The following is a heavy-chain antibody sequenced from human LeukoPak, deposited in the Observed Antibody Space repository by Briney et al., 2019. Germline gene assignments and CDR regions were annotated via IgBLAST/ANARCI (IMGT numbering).Heavy chain of an antibody. V-gene: IGHV3-7*03. CDR3: AKDIKPGAFDI. J-gene: IGHJ3*02. CDR2: IKQDGSEK. Sequence: GGSLRLSCAASGFTFSSYWMSWVRQAPGKGLEWVANIKQDGSEKYYVDSVKGRFTISRDNAKNSLYLQMNSLRAEDTALYYCAKDIKPGAFDIWGQGTMVTVSS. D-gene: IGHD1-1*01. CDR1: GFTFSSYW.